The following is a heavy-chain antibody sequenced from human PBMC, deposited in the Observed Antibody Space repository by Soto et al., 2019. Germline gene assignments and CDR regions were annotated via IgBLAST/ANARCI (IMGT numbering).Heavy chain of an antibody. J-gene: IGHJ6*02. D-gene: IGHD4-17*01. CDR2: IIPIFGTA. Sequence: AASVKVSCKASGGTFSSYAISWVRQAPGQGLEWMGGIIPIFGTANYAQKFQGRVTITADESTSTAYMELSSLRSEDTAVYYCARAEGGDAHYYYYYGMDVWGQGTTVTVSS. V-gene: IGHV1-69*13. CDR1: GGTFSSYA. CDR3: ARAEGGDAHYYYYYGMDV.